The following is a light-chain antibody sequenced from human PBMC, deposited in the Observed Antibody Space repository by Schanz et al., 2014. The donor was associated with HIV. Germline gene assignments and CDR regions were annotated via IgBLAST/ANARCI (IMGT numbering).Light chain of an antibody. CDR1: QSIDSW. CDR2: KAS. Sequence: DIQMTQYPSTLSASVGDRVTITCRASQSIDSWLAWYQQKPGKAPKLLIYKASSLESGVPSRFSGSGSGTEFTLTISSLQPEDSATYYCQQGNSFPRTFGQGTKVEIK. V-gene: IGKV1-5*03. J-gene: IGKJ1*01. CDR3: QQGNSFPRT.